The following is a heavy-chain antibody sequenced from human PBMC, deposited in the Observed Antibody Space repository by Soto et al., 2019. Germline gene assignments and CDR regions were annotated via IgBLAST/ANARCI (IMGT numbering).Heavy chain of an antibody. J-gene: IGHJ6*02. V-gene: IGHV3-23*01. CDR1: GFTFSSYA. D-gene: IGHD3-10*01. Sequence: PGGSLRLSCAASGFTFSSYAMSWVRQAPGKGLEWVSAISGSGGSTYYADSVKGRFTISRDNSKNTLYLQMNSLRAEDTAVYYCAKRGYYYYYYGMDVWGQGTTVTVSS. CDR2: ISGSGGST. CDR3: AKRGYYYYYYGMDV.